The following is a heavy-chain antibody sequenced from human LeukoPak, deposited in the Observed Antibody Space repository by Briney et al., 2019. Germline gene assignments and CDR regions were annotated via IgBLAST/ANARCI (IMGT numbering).Heavy chain of an antibody. J-gene: IGHJ4*02. CDR2: ISGSGGST. V-gene: IGHV3-23*01. Sequence: GGSLRLSCAASGFTFSSYAMSWVRQAPGKGLEWVSAISGSGGSTYYADSVKGRFTISRDNSKNTLYLQMNSLGAEDTAVYYCAKDPGHYGEEYFDYWGQGTLVTVSS. CDR1: GFTFSSYA. D-gene: IGHD4-17*01. CDR3: AKDPGHYGEEYFDY.